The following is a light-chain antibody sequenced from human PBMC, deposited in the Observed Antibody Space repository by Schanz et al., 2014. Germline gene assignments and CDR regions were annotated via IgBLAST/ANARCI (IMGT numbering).Light chain of an antibody. CDR3: QHYGTSSWT. Sequence: EIVMTQSPATLSVSPGERATLSCRASQSIRSNLAWYQQKPGQAPRLLIFGSFERATGTPNRFSGSGSGTDFTLTISRLEPEDFAVYYCQHYGTSSWTFGQGTKVEVK. J-gene: IGKJ1*01. CDR2: GSF. V-gene: IGKV3-20*01. CDR1: QSIRSN.